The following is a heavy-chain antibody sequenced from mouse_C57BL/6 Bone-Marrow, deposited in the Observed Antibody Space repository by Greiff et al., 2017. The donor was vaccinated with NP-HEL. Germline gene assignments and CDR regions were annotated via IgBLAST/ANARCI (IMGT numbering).Heavy chain of an antibody. J-gene: IGHJ3*01. CDR3: ARYYYGSSPTWFAY. Sequence: VQLQESGAELARPGASVKLSCKASGYTFTSYGISWVKQRTGQGLEWIGEIYPRSGNTYYNEKFKGKATLTADKSSSTAYMELRSLTSEYSAVYFCARYYYGSSPTWFAYWGQGTLVTVSA. CDR1: GYTFTSYG. V-gene: IGHV1-81*01. CDR2: IYPRSGNT. D-gene: IGHD1-1*01.